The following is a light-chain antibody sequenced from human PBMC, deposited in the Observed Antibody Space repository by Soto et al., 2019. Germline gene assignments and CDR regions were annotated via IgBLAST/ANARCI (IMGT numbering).Light chain of an antibody. V-gene: IGKV3-15*01. J-gene: IGKJ4*01. CDR2: RSS. CDR3: QQHNNWPLT. CDR1: QSVSAN. Sequence: EIVMTQSPATLYVSPGARATLSCSASQSVSANFVWYQQKPGQAPRLLIYRSSTRATGIPARFSGSGSGTEFTLTISSLQSEDLARDCCQQHNNWPLTCGGGTKVEIK.